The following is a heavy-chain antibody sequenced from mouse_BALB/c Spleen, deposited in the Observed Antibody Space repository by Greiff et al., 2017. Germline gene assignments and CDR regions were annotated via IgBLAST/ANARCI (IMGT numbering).Heavy chain of an antibody. D-gene: IGHD1-1*01. V-gene: IGHV5-6-4*01. Sequence: DVQLVESGGGLVKPGGSLKLSCAASGFTFSSYTMSWVRQTPEKRLEWVATISSGGSYTYYPDSVKGRFTISRDNAKNTLYLQMSSLKSEDTAMYYCTRDTGYAMDYWGQGTSVTVSS. CDR1: GFTFSSYT. CDR2: ISSGGSYT. CDR3: TRDTGYAMDY. J-gene: IGHJ4*01.